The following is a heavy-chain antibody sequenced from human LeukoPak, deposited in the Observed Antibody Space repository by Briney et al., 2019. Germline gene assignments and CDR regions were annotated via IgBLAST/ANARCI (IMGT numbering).Heavy chain of an antibody. V-gene: IGHV1-2*02. CDR3: ARAGVWDYSDSSGYHNAAFDI. D-gene: IGHD3-22*01. Sequence: ASVKVSCKASGGTFSSYAISWVRQAPGQGLEWMGWINPSSGGTNYAQKFQGRVTVTRDTSISTAYMDLSRLRSDDTAVYYCARAGVWDYSDSSGYHNAAFDIWGQGTMVTVSS. CDR1: GGTFSSYA. CDR2: INPSSGGT. J-gene: IGHJ3*02.